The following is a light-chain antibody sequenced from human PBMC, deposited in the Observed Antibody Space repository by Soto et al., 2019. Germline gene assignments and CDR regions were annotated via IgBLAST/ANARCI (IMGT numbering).Light chain of an antibody. CDR3: QQYDTSPPLT. J-gene: IGKJ4*01. CDR2: GAS. V-gene: IGKV3-20*01. Sequence: IVLTQSPGTLSLSPGDRATLSCRASQSVRSNYLAWYQQKPGQAPRLLLYGASSRATGIPDRFSGSVSGTAVTLTISRLEPEVFAVYYCQQYDTSPPLTVGGGTKVEIK. CDR1: QSVRSNY.